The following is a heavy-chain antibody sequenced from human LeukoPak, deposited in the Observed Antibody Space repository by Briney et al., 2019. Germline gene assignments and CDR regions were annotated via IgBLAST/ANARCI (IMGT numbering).Heavy chain of an antibody. Sequence: PGGSLRLSCAASGFTFSSYGMHWVRQAPGKGLEWVAFIRYDGSNKYYADSVKGRFTISRDNSKNTLYLQMNSLRAEDTAVYYCAKGPTSYYYDSSVDYWGQGTLVTVSS. V-gene: IGHV3-30*02. CDR3: AKGPTSYYYDSSVDY. CDR2: IRYDGSNK. D-gene: IGHD3-22*01. J-gene: IGHJ4*02. CDR1: GFTFSSYG.